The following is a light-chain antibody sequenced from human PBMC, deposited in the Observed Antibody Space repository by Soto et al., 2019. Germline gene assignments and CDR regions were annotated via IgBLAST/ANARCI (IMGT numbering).Light chain of an antibody. Sequence: DIQMTQSPSTLSASVGDRVTITCRASQSINNWLAWYQQKPGKAPILLIYKASSLESGAPSRFSGSGSGTEFTLTINSLQPDDFATYYCQQYNSYPWTFGQGTKVEIK. CDR3: QQYNSYPWT. J-gene: IGKJ1*01. V-gene: IGKV1-5*03. CDR2: KAS. CDR1: QSINNW.